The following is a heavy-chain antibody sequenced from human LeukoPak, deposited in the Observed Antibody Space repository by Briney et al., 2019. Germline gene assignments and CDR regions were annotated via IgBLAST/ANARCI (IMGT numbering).Heavy chain of an antibody. CDR2: IYPGDSDT. V-gene: IGHV5-51*01. Sequence: GESLKISCKGSGYSFTSYWIGWVRQMPGKGLEWMGIIYPGDSDTRYSPSFQGQVTTSADKSISTAYLQWSSLKASDTAMYYCARHGYGYCSSTSCYKYMDVWGKGTTVTVSS. CDR3: ARHGYGYCSSTSCYKYMDV. D-gene: IGHD2-2*02. J-gene: IGHJ6*03. CDR1: GYSFTSYW.